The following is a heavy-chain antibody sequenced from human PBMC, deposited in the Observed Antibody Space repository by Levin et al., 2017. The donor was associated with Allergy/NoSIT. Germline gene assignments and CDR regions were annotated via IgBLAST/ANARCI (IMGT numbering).Heavy chain of an antibody. CDR2: IYPSGIT. D-gene: IGHD1-14*01. CDR3: ARGGIKGTAYYYYGMDG. CDR1: GGSISSYY. J-gene: IGHJ6*02. V-gene: IGHV4-4*07. Sequence: SETLSLTCTVSGGSISSYYWTWIRQPAGKGLEWIGRIYPSGITDFNPSLTSRVTMSLDTSKNQFSLKLTSVTAADAAVYYCARGGIKGTAYYYYGMDGWGQGTSVTVSS.